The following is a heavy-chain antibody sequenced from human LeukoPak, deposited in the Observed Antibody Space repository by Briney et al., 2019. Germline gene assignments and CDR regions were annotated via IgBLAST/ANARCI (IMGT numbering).Heavy chain of an antibody. V-gene: IGHV4-34*01. CDR2: INHNGST. CDR3: ARGVAVAGIDY. CDR1: SGSFNTYY. J-gene: IGHJ4*02. D-gene: IGHD6-19*01. Sequence: SETLSLTCAVYSGSFNTYYWSWIRQPPGKGLEGIGEINHNGSTNYTPSLKSRVTISVDTSKNQFSLKLSSVTAADTAVYYCARGVAVAGIDYWGQGILVTVSS.